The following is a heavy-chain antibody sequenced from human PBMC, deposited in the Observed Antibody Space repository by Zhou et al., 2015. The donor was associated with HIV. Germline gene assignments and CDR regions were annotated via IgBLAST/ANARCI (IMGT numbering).Heavy chain of an antibody. Sequence: ELQLLESGGGLEQPGGSLRLSREASGFTFITYAMTWVRQAPGKGLEWVSAICDSGGCGGITYYADSVKGRFTISRDNSKNTLYLQMNSLRPEDTAVYYCAREHYPSIAARLDAFDIWGQGTMVTVSS. CDR2: ICDSGGCGGIT. V-gene: IGHV3-23*01. CDR3: AREHYPSIAARLDAFDI. J-gene: IGHJ3*02. D-gene: IGHD6-6*01. CDR1: GFTFITYA.